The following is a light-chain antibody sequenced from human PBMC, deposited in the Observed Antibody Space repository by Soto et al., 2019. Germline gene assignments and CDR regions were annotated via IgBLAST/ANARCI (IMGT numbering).Light chain of an antibody. Sequence: EVGLTQSPVTLSLSPGERATLSCRASQSVSSPYLDWYQQKPGQPPRLPIYGASRRATDIPAMFIGSGSGTEFTLTIASLAPEEFAMYYCHQYGSSPFTFGPGTKVDI. J-gene: IGKJ3*01. CDR1: QSVSSPY. CDR2: GAS. CDR3: HQYGSSPFT. V-gene: IGKV3-20*01.